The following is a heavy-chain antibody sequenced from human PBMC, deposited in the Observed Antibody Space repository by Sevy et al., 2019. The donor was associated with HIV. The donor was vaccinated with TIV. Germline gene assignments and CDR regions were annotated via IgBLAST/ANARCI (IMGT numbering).Heavy chain of an antibody. CDR3: ARGLAYYFDS. Sequence: SETLSLTCTLSDDSISSYYWTWVRQPPGKGLEWIGYLYYSGITNYNPSLKSRVTISIDTSKNQFSLKLSSVTAADTAVYYCARGLAYYFDSWGQGTLVTVSS. CDR1: DDSISSYY. CDR2: LYYSGIT. J-gene: IGHJ4*02. V-gene: IGHV4-59*08. D-gene: IGHD4-17*01.